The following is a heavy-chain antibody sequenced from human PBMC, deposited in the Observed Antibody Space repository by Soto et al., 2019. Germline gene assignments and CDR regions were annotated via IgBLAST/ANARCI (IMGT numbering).Heavy chain of an antibody. V-gene: IGHV1-18*01. D-gene: IGHD3-22*01. CDR2: ISAYNGNT. J-gene: IGHJ4*02. Sequence: ASVNVSCKASGYTFTRYDINWVRQAPGQGLEWMGWISAYNGNTNYAQKLQGRVTMTTDTSTSTAYMELRSLRSDDTAVYYCARDLGGYHQSYWGQGTLVTVSS. CDR3: ARDLGGYHQSY. CDR1: GYTFTRYD.